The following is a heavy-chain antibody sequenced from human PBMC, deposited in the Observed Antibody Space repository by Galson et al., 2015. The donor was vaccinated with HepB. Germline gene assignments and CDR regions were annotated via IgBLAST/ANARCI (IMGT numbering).Heavy chain of an antibody. CDR2: IYPGDSDT. D-gene: IGHD3-10*01. CDR1: GYSFTSYW. Sequence: QSGAEVKKPGESLKISCKGSGYSFTSYWIGWVRQMPGKGLEWMGIIYPGDSDTRYSPSFQGQVTISADKSISTAYLQWSSLKASDTAMYYCARLAYYGSGSYYFNWSHPCAQGTLVTVSS. V-gene: IGHV5-51*03. J-gene: IGHJ5*02. CDR3: ARLAYYGSGSYYFNWSHP.